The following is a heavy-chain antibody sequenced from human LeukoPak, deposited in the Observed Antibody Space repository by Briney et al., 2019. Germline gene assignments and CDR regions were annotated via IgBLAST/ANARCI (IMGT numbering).Heavy chain of an antibody. CDR3: ARRTALNWFDP. D-gene: IGHD1-14*01. CDR2: IYPDDSNT. J-gene: IGHJ5*02. CDR1: GYNFPIYW. Sequence: GESLKISCQGSGYNFPIYWIGWVRQMPGQGLEWMGIIYPDDSNTIYGPSFQGQVTISADKSINTAYLEWSSLKASDTAIYYCARRTALNWFDPWGQGTLVTVSS. V-gene: IGHV5-51*01.